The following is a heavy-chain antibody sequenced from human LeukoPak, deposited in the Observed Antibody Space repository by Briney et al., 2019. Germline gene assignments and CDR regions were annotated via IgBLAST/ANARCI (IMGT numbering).Heavy chain of an antibody. CDR3: AKTHIAAAGSYYYYGMDV. J-gene: IGHJ6*02. Sequence: QTGGSLRLSCAASGFTFSSYGMHWVRQAPGKGLEWVVVISYDGSNKYYADSVKGRFTISRDNSKNTLYLQMNSLRAEDTAVYYCAKTHIAAAGSYYYYGMDVWGQGTTVTVSS. CDR1: GFTFSSYG. D-gene: IGHD6-13*01. CDR2: ISYDGSNK. V-gene: IGHV3-30*18.